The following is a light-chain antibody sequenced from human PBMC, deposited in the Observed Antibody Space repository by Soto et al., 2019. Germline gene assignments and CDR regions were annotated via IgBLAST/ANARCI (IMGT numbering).Light chain of an antibody. J-gene: IGKJ5*01. V-gene: IGKV1-39*01. CDR3: QQHFHTPPA. CDR2: GAS. Sequence: DIQMTQSPSSLSASVGDRVTITCRASQTINNFLNWYQQKPGKAPNPIIHGASTLQSGVPSRFTGSGSGTYFTLTISSLQPEDFATYYCQQHFHTPPAFGQGTRLEIK. CDR1: QTINNF.